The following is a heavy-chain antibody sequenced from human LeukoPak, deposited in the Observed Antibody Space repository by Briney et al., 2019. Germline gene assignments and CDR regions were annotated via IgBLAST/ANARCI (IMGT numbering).Heavy chain of an antibody. CDR3: ARDHYHKVHSVLVTAPDY. Sequence: WASVKVSCEASGYTFTNYYMHWVRQAPGEGLEWMGIINPTGGSTSYAQKFQGRVTMTRDTSTSTVYMELSSLRSEDTAVYYCARDHYHKVHSVLVTAPDYWGQGTLVIVSS. CDR2: INPTGGST. V-gene: IGHV1-46*01. J-gene: IGHJ4*02. D-gene: IGHD2-21*02. CDR1: GYTFTNYY.